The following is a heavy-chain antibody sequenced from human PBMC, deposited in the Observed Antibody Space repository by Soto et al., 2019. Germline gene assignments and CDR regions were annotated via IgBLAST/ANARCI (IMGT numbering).Heavy chain of an antibody. V-gene: IGHV3-30-3*01. CDR2: ISYDGSNK. J-gene: IGHJ4*02. CDR1: GFTFSSYA. CDR3: ARDYYYDSSGYYPYYFDY. Sequence: GGSLRLSCAASGFTFSSYAMHWVRQAPGKGLEWVAVISYDGSNKYYADSVKGRFTISRDNSKNTLYLQMNSLRAEDTAVYYCARDYYYDSSGYYPYYFDYWGQGTLVTVSS. D-gene: IGHD3-22*01.